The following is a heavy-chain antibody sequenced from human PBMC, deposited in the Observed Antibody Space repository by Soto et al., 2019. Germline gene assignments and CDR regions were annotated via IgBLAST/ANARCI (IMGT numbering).Heavy chain of an antibody. J-gene: IGHJ4*02. CDR2: VYPGDSDI. V-gene: IGHV5-51*01. D-gene: IGHD6-19*01. CDR1: GYSFANYW. Sequence: PGESLKISCKGSGYSFANYWIGWVRQMPGKGLEWMGIVYPGDSDIRYSPSFQGQVTISVDKSISTAYLQWSSLKASDTAIYFCARAHSNGWYQQSDYWGQGTLVTVSS. CDR3: ARAHSNGWYQQSDY.